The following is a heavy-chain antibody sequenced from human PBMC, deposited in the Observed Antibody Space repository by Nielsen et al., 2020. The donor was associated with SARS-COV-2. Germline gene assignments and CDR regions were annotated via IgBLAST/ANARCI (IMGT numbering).Heavy chain of an antibody. CDR1: GGSISSGGYY. V-gene: IGHV4-31*03. CDR3: ARGPPTVDTAMVPPYYYGMDV. CDR2: ISYSGTT. D-gene: IGHD5-18*01. J-gene: IGHJ6*02. Sequence: SETLSLTCTVSGGSISSGGYYWTWIRQYPGKGLEWIGYISYSGTTYYSPSLKSRLNMSLDTSKNQFSLKLTSVTAADTAVYYCARGPPTVDTAMVPPYYYGMDVWGQGTTVTVSS.